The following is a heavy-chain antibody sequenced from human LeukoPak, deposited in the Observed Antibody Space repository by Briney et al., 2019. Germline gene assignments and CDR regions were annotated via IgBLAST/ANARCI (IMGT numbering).Heavy chain of an antibody. CDR3: ARDLVDTAMVTSLNFDY. CDR1: GYTFIDYY. Sequence: ASVKVSCKTSGYTFIDYYIYWVRQAPGQGLEWMGWINPNSGGTNYAQKFQGRVTMTRDTSISTAYMELSRLRSDDTAVYYCARDLVDTAMVTSLNFDYWGQGTLVTVSS. CDR2: INPNSGGT. D-gene: IGHD5-18*01. V-gene: IGHV1-2*02. J-gene: IGHJ4*02.